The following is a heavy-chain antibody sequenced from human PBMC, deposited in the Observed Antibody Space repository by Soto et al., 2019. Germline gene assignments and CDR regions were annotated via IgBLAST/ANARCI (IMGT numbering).Heavy chain of an antibody. J-gene: IGHJ3*02. D-gene: IGHD5-12*01. CDR2: INHSGST. V-gene: IGHV4-34*01. CDR3: ATERPYSGYENAFDI. Sequence: SETLSLTCAVYGGSFSGYYWSWIRQPPGKGLEWIGEINHSGSTNYNPSLKSRVTISVDTSKNQFSLKLSSVTAADTAVYYCATERPYSGYENAFDIWGQGTMVTVSS. CDR1: GGSFSGYY.